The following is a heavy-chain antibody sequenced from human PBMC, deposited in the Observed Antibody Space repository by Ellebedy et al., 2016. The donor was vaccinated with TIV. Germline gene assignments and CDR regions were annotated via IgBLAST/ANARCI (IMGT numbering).Heavy chain of an antibody. D-gene: IGHD3-22*01. V-gene: IGHV1-18*01. CDR1: GYTFTSYG. Sequence: ASVKVSCXASGYTFTSYGISWVRQAPGQGLEWMGWISAYNGNTNYAQKLQGRVTMTTDTSTSTAYMELRSLRSDDTAVYYCARDGEYDNSHNWFNPWGQGTLVTVSS. J-gene: IGHJ5*02. CDR2: ISAYNGNT. CDR3: ARDGEYDNSHNWFNP.